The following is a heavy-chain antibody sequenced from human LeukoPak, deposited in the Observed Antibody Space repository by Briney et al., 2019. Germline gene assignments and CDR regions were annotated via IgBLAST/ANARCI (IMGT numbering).Heavy chain of an antibody. CDR3: TTDIVLMVYAF. Sequence: PGGSLRLSRAASGFTFSNAWMSWVRQAPGKGLEWVGRIKSKTDGGTTDYAAPVKGRFTISRDDSKNTLYLQMNSLKTEDAAVYYCTTDIVLMVYAFWGQGTTVTVSS. D-gene: IGHD2-8*01. CDR1: GFTFSNAW. V-gene: IGHV3-15*01. CDR2: IKSKTDGGTT. J-gene: IGHJ6*02.